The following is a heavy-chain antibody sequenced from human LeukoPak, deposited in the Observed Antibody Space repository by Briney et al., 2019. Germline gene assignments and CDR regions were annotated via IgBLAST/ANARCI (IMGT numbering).Heavy chain of an antibody. CDR1: GYTFTSYG. J-gene: IGHJ4*02. V-gene: IGHV1-18*01. CDR3: ARDMWELLQGALRY. D-gene: IGHD1-26*01. CDR2: ISAYNGNT. Sequence: ASVKVSCKASGYTFTSYGISWVRQAPGQGLEWMGWISAYNGNTNYAQKLQGRVTMTTDTSTSTAYMELRSLRSDDTAVYYCARDMWELLQGALRYWGQGTLVTVSS.